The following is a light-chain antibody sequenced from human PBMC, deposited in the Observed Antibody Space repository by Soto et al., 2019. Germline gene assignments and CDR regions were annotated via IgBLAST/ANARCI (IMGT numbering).Light chain of an antibody. Sequence: IQLTQSPSSLSASVGDTVTITCRASQGISSFLAWYQHKPEKAPKLLIYSASTLHSGVPSRFSGSGSGTDFTLTISSLQPEDFATYYCQQLNSYPRTFGQGTKVDIK. CDR1: QGISSF. CDR3: QQLNSYPRT. CDR2: SAS. V-gene: IGKV1-9*01. J-gene: IGKJ1*01.